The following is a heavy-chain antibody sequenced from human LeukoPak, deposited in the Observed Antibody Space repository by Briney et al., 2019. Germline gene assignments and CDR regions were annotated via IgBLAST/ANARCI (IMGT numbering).Heavy chain of an antibody. J-gene: IGHJ5*02. CDR1: GYTFTSYG. CDR3: ARGGGNYYDSSGYGNWLDP. D-gene: IGHD3-22*01. CDR2: INAGNGNT. V-gene: IGHV1-3*03. Sequence: VASVKVSCKASGYTFTSYGISWVRQAPGQRLEWMGWINAGNGNTKYSQEFQGRVTITRDTSASTAYMELSSLRSEDMAVYYCARGGGNYYDSSGYGNWLDPWGQGTLVTVSS.